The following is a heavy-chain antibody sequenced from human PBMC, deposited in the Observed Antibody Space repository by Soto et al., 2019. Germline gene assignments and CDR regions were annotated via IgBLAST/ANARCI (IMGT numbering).Heavy chain of an antibody. CDR1: GFTFRGSA. V-gene: IGHV3-73*02. J-gene: IGHJ6*02. D-gene: IGHD5-18*01. CDR3: TRLADTAMHYGMDV. CDR2: IRSKANSYAT. Sequence: EVQLVESGGGLVQPGGSLKLSCAASGFTFRGSAMHWVRQASGKGLEGVGRIRSKANSYATAYAASVKGRFTISRDDSKNTAYLQMNSLKTEDTAVYYCTRLADTAMHYGMDVWGQGTTVTVSS.